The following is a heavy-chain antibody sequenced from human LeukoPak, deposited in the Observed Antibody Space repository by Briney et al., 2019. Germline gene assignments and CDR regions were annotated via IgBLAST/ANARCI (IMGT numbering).Heavy chain of an antibody. CDR2: INPGGDNT. V-gene: IGHV1-46*01. D-gene: IGHD2-15*01. Sequence: GASVKVSCKASGYTFTNYYIHWVRQAPGQGLEWMGLINPGGDNTDYAQNFQGRVTMTRDTSISTAYMELSRLRSDDTAVYYCARGVVVVAASNWFDPWGQGTLVTVSS. CDR3: ARGVVVVAASNWFDP. CDR1: GYTFTNYY. J-gene: IGHJ5*02.